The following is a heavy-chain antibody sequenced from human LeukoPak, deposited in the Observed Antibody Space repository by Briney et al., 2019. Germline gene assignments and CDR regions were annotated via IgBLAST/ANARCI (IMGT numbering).Heavy chain of an antibody. CDR1: GFTLGSHD. D-gene: IGHD6-13*01. V-gene: IGHV3-13*01. CDR2: VSSGFHA. J-gene: IGHJ4*02. CDR3: AKDRSPSSWYYFDY. Sequence: GGSLRLSCTASGFTLGSHDMHWVRQIPGQGLEWVAAVSSGFHAFFADSVKGRFTISRDNAKNSLYLQMNSLRAEDTALYYCAKDRSPSSWYYFDYWGQGTLVTVSS.